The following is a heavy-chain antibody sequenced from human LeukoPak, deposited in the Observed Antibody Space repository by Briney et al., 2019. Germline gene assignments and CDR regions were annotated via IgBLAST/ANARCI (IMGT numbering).Heavy chain of an antibody. D-gene: IGHD4-17*01. J-gene: IGHJ6*03. CDR1: GFTFNGFW. CDR2: IKQDGSDI. Sequence: GGSLRPSCAASGFTFNGFWMSWVRQAPGKGLEWVANIKQDGSDIYYLGSVRGRFTISRDNAMNSLYLQMNSLRAEDTAVYYCTRDALYGDPSYYYMDVWGKGTTVTVSS. CDR3: TRDALYGDPSYYYMDV. V-gene: IGHV3-7*01.